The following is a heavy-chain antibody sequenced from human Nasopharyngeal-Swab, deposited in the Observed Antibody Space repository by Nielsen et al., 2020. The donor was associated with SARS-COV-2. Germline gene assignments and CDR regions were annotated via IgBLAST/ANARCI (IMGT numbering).Heavy chain of an antibody. Sequence: ASVKVSCKASGYTFTSYYTHWVRQAPGQGLEWMGIINPSGGSTSYAQKFQGRVTMTRDTSTSTAYMELSSLRSEDTAVYYCASSSLPYLLCGRDCYSDYWGQGTLVTVSS. J-gene: IGHJ4*02. CDR3: ASSSLPYLLCGRDCYSDY. D-gene: IGHD2-21*02. CDR1: GYTFTSYY. CDR2: INPSGGST. V-gene: IGHV1-46*01.